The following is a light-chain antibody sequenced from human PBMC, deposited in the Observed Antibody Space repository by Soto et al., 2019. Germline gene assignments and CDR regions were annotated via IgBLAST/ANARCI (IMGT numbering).Light chain of an antibody. CDR1: QSISSW. CDR2: DAS. J-gene: IGKJ2*01. V-gene: IGKV1-5*01. Sequence: DIQMTQSPSTLSASVGDRVTITCRASQSISSWLAWYQQKPGKAPKLLIYDASSLESGVPSRFSGSGSGTEFPLTISSLQPDDFATYYCKQYNSYPYTFGQGTKLEIK. CDR3: KQYNSYPYT.